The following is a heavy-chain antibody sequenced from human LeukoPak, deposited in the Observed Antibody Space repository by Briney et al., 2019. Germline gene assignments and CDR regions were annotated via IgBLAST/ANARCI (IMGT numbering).Heavy chain of an antibody. CDR1: GGSFSGYY. D-gene: IGHD6-19*01. V-gene: IGHV4-34*01. J-gene: IGHJ4*02. CDR3: ARQNGHVAGSADFDY. Sequence: PSETLSLTCAVYGGSFSGYYWSWIRQPPGKGLEWIGEINHSGSTYYNPSLKSRGTISVDTSKNQFSLKLSSVTAADTAVYYCARQNGHVAGSADFDYWGQGTLVTVSS. CDR2: INHSGST.